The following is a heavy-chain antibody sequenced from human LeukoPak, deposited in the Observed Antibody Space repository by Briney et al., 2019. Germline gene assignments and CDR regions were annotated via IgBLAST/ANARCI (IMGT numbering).Heavy chain of an antibody. CDR2: ISGSGGST. V-gene: IGHV3-23*01. J-gene: IGHJ4*02. CDR3: AKDARPEWVFDY. Sequence: TGGSLRLSCAASGFTFSSYAMSWVRQAPGMGLEWVSAISGSGGSTYYADSVKGRFTISRDNSKNTLYLQMNSLRAEDTAVYYCAKDARPEWVFDYWGQGTLVTVSS. D-gene: IGHD3-3*01. CDR1: GFTFSSYA.